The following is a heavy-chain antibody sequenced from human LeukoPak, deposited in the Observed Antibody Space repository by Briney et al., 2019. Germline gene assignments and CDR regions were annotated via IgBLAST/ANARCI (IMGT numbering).Heavy chain of an antibody. CDR1: GYTFTSYA. Sequence: ASVKVSCKASGYTFTSYAMHWVRQAPGQRLEWMGWINAGNGNTKYSQKFQGRVTITRDTSASTAYMELSSLRSEDTAVYYCARDRDIVVVPAASWFDPWGQGTLVTVSS. J-gene: IGHJ5*02. CDR2: INAGNGNT. D-gene: IGHD2-2*01. V-gene: IGHV1-3*01. CDR3: ARDRDIVVVPAASWFDP.